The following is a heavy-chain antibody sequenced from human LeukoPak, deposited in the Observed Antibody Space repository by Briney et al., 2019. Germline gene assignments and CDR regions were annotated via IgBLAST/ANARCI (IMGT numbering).Heavy chain of an antibody. J-gene: IGHJ4*02. CDR3: ARDPYSGLFDY. CDR2: ISSSSNYI. V-gene: IGHV3-21*01. CDR1: GFTFSSYS. Sequence: GGSLRLSCAASGFTFSSYSMNWVRQAPGKGLEWVSSISSSSNYIYYAGSLKGRFTISRDNAKKSLYLQMNSLRAEDTAVYYCARDPYSGLFDYWGQGTLVTVSS. D-gene: IGHD4-11*01.